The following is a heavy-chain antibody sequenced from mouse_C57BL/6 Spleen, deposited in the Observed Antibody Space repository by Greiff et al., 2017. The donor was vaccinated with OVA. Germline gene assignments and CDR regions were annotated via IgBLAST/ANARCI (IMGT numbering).Heavy chain of an antibody. CDR3: ARLPFFDY. CDR2: ISSGGSYT. V-gene: IGHV5-6*01. Sequence: ELKLVESGGDLVKPGGSLKLSCAASGFTFSSYGMSWVRQTPDKRLEWVATISSGGSYTYYPDSVKGRFTISRDNAKNTLYLQMSSLKSEDTAMYYCARLPFFDYWGQGTTLTVSS. J-gene: IGHJ2*01. CDR1: GFTFSSYG.